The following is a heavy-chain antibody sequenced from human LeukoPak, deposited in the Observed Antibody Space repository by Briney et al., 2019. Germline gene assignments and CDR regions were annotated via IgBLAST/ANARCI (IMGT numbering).Heavy chain of an antibody. CDR3: ARDSGSSRGFDY. CDR2: IYYSGST. J-gene: IGHJ4*02. V-gene: IGHV4-59*01. CDR1: GGSIGSYY. Sequence: SETLSLTXTVSGGSIGSYYWSWIRQTPGKGLEWIGYIYYSGSTNYNPSLKSRVTISVDTSKNQFSLKLSSVTAADTAVYYCARDSGSSRGFDYWGQGTLVTVSS. D-gene: IGHD6-13*01.